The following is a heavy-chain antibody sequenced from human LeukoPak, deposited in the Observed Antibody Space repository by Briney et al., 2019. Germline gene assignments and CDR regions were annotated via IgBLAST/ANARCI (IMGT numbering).Heavy chain of an antibody. Sequence: AGGSLRLSCAVSGFTFSGFWMSWSRQAPGKGLEWVASINSDESEGYYADVVKGRFTISRDNAKNSLYLQINSLRAEDTAVYYCARSSYSSSSSVWGQGTMVTVSS. CDR3: ARSSYSSSSSV. D-gene: IGHD6-6*01. CDR2: INSDESEG. J-gene: IGHJ3*01. V-gene: IGHV3-7*03. CDR1: GFTFSGFW.